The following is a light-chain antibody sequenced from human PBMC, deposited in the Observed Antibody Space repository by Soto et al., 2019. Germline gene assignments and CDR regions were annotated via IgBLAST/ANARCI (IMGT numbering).Light chain of an antibody. CDR3: QQRSNWLIT. V-gene: IGKV3-11*01. CDR2: DAS. Sequence: VMTQSPATLYVSPGERATLFCXASQSVSSYLAWYQQKPGQAPRLLIYDASNRATGIPARFSGSGSGTDFTLTISSLEPEDFAVYYCQQRSNWLITFGQGTRLEIK. CDR1: QSVSSY. J-gene: IGKJ5*01.